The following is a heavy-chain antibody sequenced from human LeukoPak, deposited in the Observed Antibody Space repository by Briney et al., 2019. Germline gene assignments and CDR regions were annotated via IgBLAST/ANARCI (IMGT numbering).Heavy chain of an antibody. Sequence: GRSLRLSCAATGFTFSTYAIHWVRQAPGKGLEWVAVISFDGVNTFYADSVKGRFTISRDNSNNTVYLQMNNLRPEDTAVFYCARGQGYESYYYMDVWGKGTTVSVSS. CDR3: ARGQGYESYYYMDV. V-gene: IGHV3-30*04. D-gene: IGHD2-2*01. J-gene: IGHJ6*03. CDR1: GFTFSTYA. CDR2: ISFDGVNT.